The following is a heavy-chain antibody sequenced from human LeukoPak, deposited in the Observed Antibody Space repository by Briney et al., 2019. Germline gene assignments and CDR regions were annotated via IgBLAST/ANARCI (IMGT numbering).Heavy chain of an antibody. D-gene: IGHD3-10*01. Sequence: PSQTLSLTCAVYGGSFSGYYWGWIRQPPGKGLEWIGEINHSGSTNYNPSLKSRVTISVDTSKNPFSLKLSSVTAADTAVYYCARGGPLRFVVRGATNDYWRQGTLVTVSS. CDR2: INHSGST. CDR3: ARGGPLRFVVRGATNDY. CDR1: GGSFSGYY. V-gene: IGHV4-34*01. J-gene: IGHJ4*02.